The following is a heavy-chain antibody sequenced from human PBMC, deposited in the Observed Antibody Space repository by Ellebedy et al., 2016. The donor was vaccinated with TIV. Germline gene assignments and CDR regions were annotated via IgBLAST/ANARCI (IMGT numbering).Heavy chain of an antibody. V-gene: IGHV3-30*03. CDR3: AREIGDQRSWEHVYFYHGLDV. J-gene: IGHJ6*02. CDR2: VSYDGNIK. Sequence: PGGSLRLSCVVSGFTLSNYGMHWVRQAPGKGLEWVALVSYDGNIKYYVESVKGRFTISRDNSKSTRFLQMNSLSAEDKAIYYCAREIGDQRSWEHVYFYHGLDVWGQGTTVTVSS. D-gene: IGHD1/OR15-1a*01. CDR1: GFTLSNYG.